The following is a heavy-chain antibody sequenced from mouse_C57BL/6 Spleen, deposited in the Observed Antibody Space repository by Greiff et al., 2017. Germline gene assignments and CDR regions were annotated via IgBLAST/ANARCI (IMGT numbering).Heavy chain of an antibody. V-gene: IGHV1-47*01. CDR1: GYTFTTYP. D-gene: IGHD1-1*01. CDR2: FHPYNDDT. Sequence: VQLQESGAELVKPGASVKMSCKASGYTFTTYPIEWMKQNHGKSLEWIGNFHPYNDDTKYNEKFKGKATLTVEKSYSTVYLELSRLTSDDSAVYYCARGSYYGSGFDYWGQGTTLTVSS. CDR3: ARGSYYGSGFDY. J-gene: IGHJ2*01.